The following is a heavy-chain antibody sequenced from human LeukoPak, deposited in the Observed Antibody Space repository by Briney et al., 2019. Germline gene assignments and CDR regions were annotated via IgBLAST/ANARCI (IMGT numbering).Heavy chain of an antibody. CDR2: IHHSGAT. CDR3: ARVGDTSSYYYYFDY. J-gene: IGHJ4*02. D-gene: IGHD3-22*01. V-gene: IGHV4-34*01. CDR1: GGPFSGYY. Sequence: SETLSLTCGVYGGPFSGYYWSWIRQPPGKGLEWIGEIHHSGATNYHPSLKGRVTISVDTSRNQFSLKLNSVTAADTAVYYCARVGDTSSYYYYFDYWGQGTLVTVSS.